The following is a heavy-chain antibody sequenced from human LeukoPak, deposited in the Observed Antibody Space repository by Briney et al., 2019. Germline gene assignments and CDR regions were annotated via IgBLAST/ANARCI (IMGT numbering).Heavy chain of an antibody. J-gene: IGHJ4*02. D-gene: IGHD3-10*01. CDR2: IYPGDSET. CDR3: ARLGLGSGSSCDY. V-gene: IGHV5-51*01. Sequence: GESLKISCKVSGDNFASYRIGWVRQMPGKGLEWMGFIYPGDSETKSSPSFQGQVTMSADKSISTAYLQWSSLKASDTAIYYCARLGLGSGSSCDYWGQGTLVIVSS. CDR1: GDNFASYR.